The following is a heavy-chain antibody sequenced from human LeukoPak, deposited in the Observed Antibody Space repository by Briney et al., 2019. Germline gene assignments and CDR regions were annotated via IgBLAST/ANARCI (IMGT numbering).Heavy chain of an antibody. CDR1: GFTFSSYG. J-gene: IGHJ2*01. V-gene: IGHV3-30*18. CDR2: ISYDGSNK. Sequence: PGGSLRLSCAASGFTFSSYGMHWVRQAPGKGLEWVAVISYDGSNKYYADSVKGRFTISRDNSKNTLYLQMNSLRAEDTAVYYCAKSEEQWLAYWYFDLWGRGTLVTVSS. CDR3: AKSEEQWLAYWYFDL. D-gene: IGHD6-19*01.